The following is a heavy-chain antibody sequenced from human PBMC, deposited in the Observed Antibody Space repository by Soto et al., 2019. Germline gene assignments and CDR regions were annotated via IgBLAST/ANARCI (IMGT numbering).Heavy chain of an antibody. CDR1: GFTFSDFY. D-gene: IGHD2-15*01. CDR2: ISTSGIT. Sequence: QVQVVESGGGLVKPGGSLRLSCAASGFTFSDFYMSWIRQAPGKGLEWVSYISTSGITMHADSVKGRFTMSRDNAKNSVYLQMDSLRAEDTAVYYCAREGICSGGGCYSGYYYVMDVWGQGTTVTVSS. CDR3: AREGICSGGGCYSGYYYVMDV. V-gene: IGHV3-11*01. J-gene: IGHJ6*02.